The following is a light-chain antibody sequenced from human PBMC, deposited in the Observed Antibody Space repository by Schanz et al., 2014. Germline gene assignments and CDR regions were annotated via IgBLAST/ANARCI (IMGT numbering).Light chain of an antibody. V-gene: IGLV2-14*03. CDR2: DVN. CDR1: SSDIGRYNY. Sequence: QSALTQPASVSGSPGQSITISCTGTSSDIGRYNYVSWYQQHPGKAPKLMIYDVNNRPSGVSNRFSGSKSGNTASLAITGLQSEDEADYYCAAWDDSLNGLVFGGGTKLTVL. J-gene: IGLJ3*02. CDR3: AAWDDSLNGLV.